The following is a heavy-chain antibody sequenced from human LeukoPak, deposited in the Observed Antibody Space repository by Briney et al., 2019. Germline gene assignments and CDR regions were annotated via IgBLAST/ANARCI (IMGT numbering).Heavy chain of an antibody. CDR3: ARKSRITIFGVPQPKYYYYGMDV. J-gene: IGHJ6*02. D-gene: IGHD3-3*01. CDR2: INHSGST. V-gene: IGHV4-34*01. Sequence: SETLSLTCAVYGGSFSGYYWSWIRQPPGKGLEWIGEINHSGSTNYNPSLKSRVTISVDTSKNQFSRKLSSVTAADTAVYYCARKSRITIFGVPQPKYYYYGMDVWGQGTTVTVSS. CDR1: GGSFSGYY.